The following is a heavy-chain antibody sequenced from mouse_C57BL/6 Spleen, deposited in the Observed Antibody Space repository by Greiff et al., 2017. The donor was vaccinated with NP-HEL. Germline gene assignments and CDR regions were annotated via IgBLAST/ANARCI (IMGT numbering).Heavy chain of an antibody. CDR2: IYPGSGST. D-gene: IGHD1-1*01. CDR1: GYTFTSYW. J-gene: IGHJ1*03. CDR3: AHITTVAYWYFDV. Sequence: VQLQESGAELVKPGASVKMSCKASGYTFTSYWITWVKQRPGQGLEWIGDIYPGSGSTNYNEKFKSKATLTVDTSSSTAYMQLSSLTSEDSAVYYCAHITTVAYWYFDVWGTGTTVTVSS. V-gene: IGHV1-55*01.